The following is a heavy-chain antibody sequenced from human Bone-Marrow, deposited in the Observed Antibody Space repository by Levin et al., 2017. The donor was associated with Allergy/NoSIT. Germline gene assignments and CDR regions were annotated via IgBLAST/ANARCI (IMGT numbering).Heavy chain of an antibody. CDR1: GYAFTGYY. CDR2: INPNSGVT. V-gene: IGHV1-2*06. D-gene: IGHD4-17*01. J-gene: IGHJ3*02. CDR3: ARESGGDYGAYDI. Sequence: GESLKISCKASGSVSGYAFTGYYFHWVRQAPGQGLEWLGRINPNSGVTEYPPKFQGRVTVTRDTSISTTYMELTSLTSGDTALYYCARESGGDYGAYDIWGQGTMVIVSS.